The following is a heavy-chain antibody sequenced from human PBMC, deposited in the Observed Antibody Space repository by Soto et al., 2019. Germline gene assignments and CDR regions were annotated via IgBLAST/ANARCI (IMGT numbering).Heavy chain of an antibody. J-gene: IGHJ4*02. Sequence: SETLSLTCSVYGGSISSYYWSWIRQPPGKGLEWIGYSYYSGSTNYNPSLKSRVTILVDRSKNQFSLRLSSVTAADTAVYYCARKSRSSGSCFDSWGQGTLVTVSS. V-gene: IGHV4-59*08. CDR1: GGSISSYY. CDR2: SYYSGST. CDR3: ARKSRSSGSCFDS. D-gene: IGHD3-10*01.